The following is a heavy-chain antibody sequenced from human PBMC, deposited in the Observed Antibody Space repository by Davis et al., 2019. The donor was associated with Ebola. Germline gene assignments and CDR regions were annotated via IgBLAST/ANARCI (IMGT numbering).Heavy chain of an antibody. CDR1: GFTFSSYG. Sequence: GGSLRLSCAASGFTFSSYGMHWVRQAPGKGLEWVAVISYDGSNKYYADSVKGRFTISRDNSKNTLYLQMNSLRAEDTAVYYCAKDRYSNHYYYGMDVWGQGTTVTVSS. D-gene: IGHD4-11*01. CDR2: ISYDGSNK. J-gene: IGHJ6*02. CDR3: AKDRYSNHYYYGMDV. V-gene: IGHV3-30*18.